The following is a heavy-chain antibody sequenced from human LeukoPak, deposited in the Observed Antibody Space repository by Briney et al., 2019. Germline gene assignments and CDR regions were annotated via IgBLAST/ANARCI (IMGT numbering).Heavy chain of an antibody. CDR1: GFTFSDYY. CDR2: ISSSGSTI. J-gene: IGHJ4*02. V-gene: IGHV3-11*01. Sequence: GGSLRLSCAASGFTFSDYYMSWIRQAPGKGLEWVSPISSSGSTIYYADSVKGRFTISRYSAKNSLYLQMNSLRAKETAVYDCARDGVRHDYSDLDYWGQGTLVTVSS. CDR3: ARDGVRHDYSDLDY. D-gene: IGHD4-17*01.